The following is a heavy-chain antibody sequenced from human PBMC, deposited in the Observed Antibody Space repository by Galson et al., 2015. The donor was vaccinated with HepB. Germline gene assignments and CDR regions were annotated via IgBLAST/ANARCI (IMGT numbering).Heavy chain of an antibody. V-gene: IGHV3-13*01. Sequence: SLRLSCAASGFTFSSYDMHWVRQATGKGLEWVSAIGTAGDTYYPGSVKGRFTISRENAKNSLYLQMNSLRAGDTAVYYCARGNSDYYDSSAIVELGAFDIWGQGTMVTVSS. CDR3: ARGNSDYYDSSAIVELGAFDI. J-gene: IGHJ3*02. CDR1: GFTFSSYD. D-gene: IGHD3-22*01. CDR2: IGTAGDT.